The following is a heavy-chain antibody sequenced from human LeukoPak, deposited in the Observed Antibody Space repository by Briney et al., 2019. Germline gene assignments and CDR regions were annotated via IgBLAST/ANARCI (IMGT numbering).Heavy chain of an antibody. CDR1: RFTFSGYW. Sequence: GGSLRLSCAASRFTFSGYWMTWVRQAPGKGLEWVANIKQDGSEKYYVDSVKGRFTISRDNAKNSLYLQMNSLRAEDTAVYYCARDSGTERLYSSSCHFDYWGQETLVTVSS. CDR2: IKQDGSEK. J-gene: IGHJ4*02. CDR3: ARDSGTERLYSSSCHFDY. D-gene: IGHD6-6*01. V-gene: IGHV3-7*01.